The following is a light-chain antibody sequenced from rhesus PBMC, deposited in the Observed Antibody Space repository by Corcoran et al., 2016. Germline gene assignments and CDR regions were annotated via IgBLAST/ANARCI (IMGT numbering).Light chain of an antibody. CDR3: LKFTSDPRT. V-gene: IGKV1-43*02. CDR1: QGIGTY. J-gene: IGKJ1*01. Sequence: DIQMTQSPSSLSASVGDRVTITCRASQGIGTYLNWYQQKPEKPPKRLIYLASSSEAGVPSRFSGSGSGTDFTLTISSLQPEDFATYYCLKFTSDPRTFRQWTKVDIK. CDR2: LAS.